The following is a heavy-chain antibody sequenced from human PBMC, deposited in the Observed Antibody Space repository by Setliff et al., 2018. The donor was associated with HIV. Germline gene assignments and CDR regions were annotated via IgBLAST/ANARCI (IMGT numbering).Heavy chain of an antibody. V-gene: IGHV4-30-2*01. CDR2: IFHSGST. CDR3: ARDRGGGYNNLDY. J-gene: IGHJ4*02. CDR1: GGSISSGGYS. D-gene: IGHD5-12*01. Sequence: SETLSLTCAVFGGSISSGGYSWSWIRQPPGKGLEWIGSIFHSGSTYYNPSLKSRVTISVDRSKNQFSLKVSSVTAADTAVYYCARDRGGGYNNLDYWGQGTLVTVSS.